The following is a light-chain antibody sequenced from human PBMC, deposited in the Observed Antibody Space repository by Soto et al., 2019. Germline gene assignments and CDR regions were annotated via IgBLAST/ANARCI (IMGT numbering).Light chain of an antibody. V-gene: IGKV1-33*01. CDR3: QQYDNVPFT. CDR2: DAI. Sequence: DIQMTQSPSSLSASVGDRVTITCQASQDINNYLNWYQQKPGKAPKLLIYDAINLESGVPSRFSGSGSATDFTFTISSLQPEDVATYYCQQYDNVPFTFGPGTTVDV. J-gene: IGKJ3*01. CDR1: QDINNY.